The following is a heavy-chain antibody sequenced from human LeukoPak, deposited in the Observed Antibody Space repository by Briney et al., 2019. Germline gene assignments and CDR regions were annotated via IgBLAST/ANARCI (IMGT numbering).Heavy chain of an antibody. D-gene: IGHD3-9*01. CDR3: ARDTNYDILAGYAFDI. Sequence: PGGSLRLPCAASRFTFSDYYMSWIRQAPGKGLEWVSYISSSGDTIYYADSVKGRFTISRDNAKNSLYLQMNSLRAEDTAVYYCARDTNYDILAGYAFDIWGQGTMVTVSS. CDR1: RFTFSDYY. V-gene: IGHV3-11*04. CDR2: ISSSGDTI. J-gene: IGHJ3*02.